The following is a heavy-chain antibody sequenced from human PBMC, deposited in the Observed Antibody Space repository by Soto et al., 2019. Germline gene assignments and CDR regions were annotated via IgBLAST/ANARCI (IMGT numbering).Heavy chain of an antibody. Sequence: QVQLQESGPRLVKSSQTLYLTCTVSGGSINSGDYYWSWIRQSPGKGLEWVGYMYYSGITDYNASPKSRIPMSMAPSKNRFSLRLNSVTAADTAGYFCARWSGVGVAGMDVWGQGTTVTVSS. CDR3: ARWSGVGVAGMDV. J-gene: IGHJ6*02. D-gene: IGHD3-10*01. CDR1: GGSINSGDYY. V-gene: IGHV4-30-4*01. CDR2: MYYSGIT.